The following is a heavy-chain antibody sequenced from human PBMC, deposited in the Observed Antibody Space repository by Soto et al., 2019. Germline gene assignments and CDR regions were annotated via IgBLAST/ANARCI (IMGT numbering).Heavy chain of an antibody. D-gene: IGHD3-9*01. J-gene: IGHJ6*02. CDR3: ARIRLYDILTGYGMDV. V-gene: IGHV4-39*01. CDR1: GGSIISSSYY. Sequence: KSSETLSLTCSVSGGSIISSSYYWVWIRQPPGKGLEWIGSIYYSGSTYYNPSLKSRVTISVDTSKNQFSLKLSSVTAADTAVYYCARIRLYDILTGYGMDVWGQGTTVTVSS. CDR2: IYYSGST.